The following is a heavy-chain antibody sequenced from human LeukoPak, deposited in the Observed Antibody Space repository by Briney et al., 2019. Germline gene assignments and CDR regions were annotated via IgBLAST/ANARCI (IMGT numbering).Heavy chain of an antibody. J-gene: IGHJ5*02. V-gene: IGHV4-61*02. CDR3: TRGGHDYGGSFDT. CDR1: AASIASGGYH. Sequence: SQTLSLTYAISAASIASGGYHWDWIQQPDGSRPQYVERISAGGRPMYNPSLNRRLPISMDTSKNHVSLRLSSVTAADTAVYYCTRGGHDYGGSFDTWGQGSLVTVSS. D-gene: IGHD4-23*01. CDR2: ISAGGRP.